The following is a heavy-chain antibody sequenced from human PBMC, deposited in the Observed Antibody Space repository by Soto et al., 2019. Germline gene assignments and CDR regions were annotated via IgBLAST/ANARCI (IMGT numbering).Heavy chain of an antibody. CDR2: IYYSGST. D-gene: IGHD6-13*01. J-gene: IGHJ4*02. CDR1: GGSISSGDYY. Sequence: LSLTCPVSGGSISSGDYYWSWIRQVPGKGLEWIGYIYYSGSTYYNPSLKSRVAMSVDTSKNQFSLKMRSVTAADTAIYYCAREGRTAAAGRFDYWGQGTRVTVAS. CDR3: AREGRTAAAGRFDY. V-gene: IGHV4-31*03.